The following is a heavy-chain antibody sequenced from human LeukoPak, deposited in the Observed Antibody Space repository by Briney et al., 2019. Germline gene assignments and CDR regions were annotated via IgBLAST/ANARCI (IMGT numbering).Heavy chain of an antibody. CDR3: AGGVSSRLLDY. V-gene: IGHV3-74*01. J-gene: IGHJ4*02. Sequence: PGGSLRLSCAASGFDFRTYWIHWVRQAPGKGLMWVSRINSDVSNVIYADSVKGRFTISRDNSKNTLYLQMNALTVEGTAVYHCAGGVSSRLLDYWGRGTLVTVSS. D-gene: IGHD3-10*01. CDR2: INSDVSNV. CDR1: GFDFRTYW.